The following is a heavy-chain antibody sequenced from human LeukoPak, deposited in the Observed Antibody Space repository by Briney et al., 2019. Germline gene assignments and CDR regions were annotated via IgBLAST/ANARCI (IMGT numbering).Heavy chain of an antibody. CDR3: ARDPDILTGYYQKALDY. CDR2: ISSSSSYI. V-gene: IGHV3-21*01. D-gene: IGHD3-9*01. CDR1: GFTFSSYS. J-gene: IGHJ4*02. Sequence: GGSLRLSCAASGFTFSSYSMNWVRQAPGKGLEWVSSISSSSSYIYYADSVKGRFTISRDNAKNSLCLQMNSLRAEDTAVYYCARDPDILTGYYQKALDYWGQGTLVTVSS.